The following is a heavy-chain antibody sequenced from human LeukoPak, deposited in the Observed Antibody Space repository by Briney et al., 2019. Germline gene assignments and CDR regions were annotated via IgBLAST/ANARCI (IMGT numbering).Heavy chain of an antibody. J-gene: IGHJ4*02. Sequence: GGSLRLSCAASGFTFSSYPLHWVRQAPGKGLEWVADLSYDGTITYYADSVKGRFTISRDNSKNTLYLQLNNLRAEDTAGYYCARDSTYYYDSGSSGPHYFGYWGQGTLVTVSS. CDR2: LSYDGTIT. CDR3: ARDSTYYYDSGSSGPHYFGY. CDR1: GFTFSSYP. V-gene: IGHV3-30*04. D-gene: IGHD3-10*01.